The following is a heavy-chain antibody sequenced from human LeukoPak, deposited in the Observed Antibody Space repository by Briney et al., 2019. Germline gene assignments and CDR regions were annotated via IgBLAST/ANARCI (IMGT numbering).Heavy chain of an antibody. D-gene: IGHD1-26*01. V-gene: IGHV1-2*02. CDR3: ARSTSGSYHAAFDI. Sequence: ASVKVSCTASGYTFTGYYMHWVRQAPGQGLEWMGWINPNSGGTNYAQKFQGRVTMTRDTSISTAYMELSRLRSDDTAVYYCARSTSGSYHAAFDIWGQGTMVTVSS. CDR1: GYTFTGYY. CDR2: INPNSGGT. J-gene: IGHJ3*02.